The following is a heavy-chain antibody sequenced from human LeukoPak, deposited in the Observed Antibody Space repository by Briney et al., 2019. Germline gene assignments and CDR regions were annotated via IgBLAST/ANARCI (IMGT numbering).Heavy chain of an antibody. V-gene: IGHV3-7*01. CDR2: IKPDGSEK. J-gene: IGHJ3*02. CDR3: VRGSMWSSDI. Sequence: PGGSLRLSCAASGFTFDIYWMTWVRQAPGKVLEWVANIKPDGSEKYHVDSVKGRFTISRDNAKNLLYLQMNNLRAEDTAIYYCVRGSMWSSDIWGQGTLVTVSS. D-gene: IGHD1-26*01. CDR1: GFTFDIYW.